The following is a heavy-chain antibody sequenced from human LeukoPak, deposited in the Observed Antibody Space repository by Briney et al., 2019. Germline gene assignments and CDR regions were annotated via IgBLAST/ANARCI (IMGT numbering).Heavy chain of an antibody. J-gene: IGHJ2*01. Sequence: PGGSLRLSCAASGFTFSSYSMNWVRQAPGKGLEWVSSIRSSSSYIYYADSVKGRFTISRDNAKNSLYLQMNSLRAEDMALYYCAKAAWPSSGWYGNWYFDLWGRGTLVTVSS. CDR3: AKAAWPSSGWYGNWYFDL. CDR1: GFTFSSYS. CDR2: IRSSSSYI. V-gene: IGHV3-21*04. D-gene: IGHD6-19*01.